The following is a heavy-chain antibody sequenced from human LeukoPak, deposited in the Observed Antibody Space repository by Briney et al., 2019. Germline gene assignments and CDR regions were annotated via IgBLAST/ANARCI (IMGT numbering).Heavy chain of an antibody. J-gene: IGHJ4*02. CDR2: ISYDGSSK. CDR1: GFTFSHYG. V-gene: IGHV3-30*18. CDR3: AKGYASGRSLEY. Sequence: PGGSLRLSCAASGFTFSHYGMHWVGQAPGKGLEWVALISYDGSSKYYADSVKGRFTISRDNSKNTLYLQMNSLRAEDTAVYYCAKGYASGRSLEYWGQGTLVTVSS. D-gene: IGHD6-19*01.